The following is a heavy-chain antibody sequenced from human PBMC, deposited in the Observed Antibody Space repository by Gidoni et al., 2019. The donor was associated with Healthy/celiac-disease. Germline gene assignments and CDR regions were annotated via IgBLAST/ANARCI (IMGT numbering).Heavy chain of an antibody. CDR2: IWYDGSNK. V-gene: IGHV3-33*01. J-gene: IGHJ3*02. D-gene: IGHD5-12*01. CDR3: ARDRVDIVATIDAFDI. Sequence: QVQLVASGGGVVQPGRSLRLSCAASGFTFSSYGMHWVRQAPGKGLEWVAVIWYDGSNKYYADSVKGRFTISRDNSKNTLYLQMNSLRAEDTAVYYCARDRVDIVATIDAFDIWGQGTMVTVSS. CDR1: GFTFSSYG.